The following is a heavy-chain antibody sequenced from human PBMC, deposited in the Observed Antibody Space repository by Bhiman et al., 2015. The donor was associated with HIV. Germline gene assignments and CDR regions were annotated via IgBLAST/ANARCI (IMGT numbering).Heavy chain of an antibody. CDR3: ANQYDSYNWNYPFDY. V-gene: IGHV3-23*04. D-gene: IGHD1-7*01. Sequence: EVQLVGVGGGGVVRPGGSLRLSCVVSGFTFSSYAMSWVRQAPGKGLEWVSAISGSGGSTYYADSVKGRFTISRDNSKNTLYLQMNNLRAEDTAVYYCANQYDSYNWNYPFDYWGQGTLVTVSS. CDR2: ISGSGGST. CDR1: GFTFSSYA. J-gene: IGHJ4*02.